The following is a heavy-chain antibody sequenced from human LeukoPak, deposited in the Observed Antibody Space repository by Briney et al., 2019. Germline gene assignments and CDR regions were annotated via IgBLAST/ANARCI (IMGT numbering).Heavy chain of an antibody. CDR3: ARDPTTVVTLPYYFDF. V-gene: IGHV4-34*01. D-gene: IGHD4-23*01. CDR1: GGSFTGYH. J-gene: IGHJ4*02. Sequence: PSETLSLTCAVYGGSFTGYHWNWIRQSPQRGLAWIGEINHRGHPHYNPSLESRLTISVDTSKNQFSLTLRSVTAADTAVYYCARDPTTVVTLPYYFDFWGQGTPVTVSS. CDR2: INHRGHP.